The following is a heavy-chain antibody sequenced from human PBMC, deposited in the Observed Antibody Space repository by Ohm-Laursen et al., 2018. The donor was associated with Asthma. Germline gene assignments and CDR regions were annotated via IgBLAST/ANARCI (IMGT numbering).Heavy chain of an antibody. CDR3: ARDSLEGLQ. Sequence: SLRLSCAASGFTFSDYFMHWVRQGPGEGLVWISHIFPHGRHTNYADSVKGRFTISRDDAQNTLYLQMNSLRADDTAVYYCARDSLEGLQWGQVTLVTVSS. CDR1: GFTFSDYF. CDR2: IFPHGRHT. D-gene: IGHD5-24*01. J-gene: IGHJ4*02. V-gene: IGHV3-74*01.